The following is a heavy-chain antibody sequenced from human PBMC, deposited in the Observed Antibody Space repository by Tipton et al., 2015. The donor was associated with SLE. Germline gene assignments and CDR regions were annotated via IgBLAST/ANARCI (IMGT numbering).Heavy chain of an antibody. CDR1: GFTFSRNW. Sequence: SLRLSCVASGFTFSRNWMHWVRQAPGKGLVWLSRINSDGSSTIYSDVVKGRFTISRDNSKNTLYLQMNSLRAEDTAVYYCAKRYNWNMDVWGKGTTVTVSS. CDR3: AKRYNWNMDV. D-gene: IGHD1-20*01. V-gene: IGHV3-74*01. J-gene: IGHJ6*03. CDR2: INSDGSST.